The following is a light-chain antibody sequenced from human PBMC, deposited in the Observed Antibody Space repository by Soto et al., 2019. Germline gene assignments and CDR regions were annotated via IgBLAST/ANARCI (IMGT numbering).Light chain of an antibody. V-gene: IGKV3-15*01. CDR3: QQSYSSWAT. CDR2: GAS. J-gene: IGKJ4*01. Sequence: EIVMTHSPATLSVSPGERATLSCRASQSVSNNLAWYQQKPGQAPRLLIYGASTRATAIPARFSGSGSGTEFTLTISSLQSEDSASYCCQQSYSSWATFGGGTKVEIQ. CDR1: QSVSNN.